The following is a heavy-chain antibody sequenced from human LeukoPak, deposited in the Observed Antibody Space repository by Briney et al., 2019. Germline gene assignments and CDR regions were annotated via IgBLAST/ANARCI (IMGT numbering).Heavy chain of an antibody. J-gene: IGHJ5*02. V-gene: IGHV4-30-2*01. CDR1: GGSISSGGYS. CDR3: ARGEDWFDP. CDR2: IYHSGST. Sequence: PSQTLSLTCAVSGGSISSGGYSWSWIRQPPGKGLEWIGYIYHSGSTYYNPSLEGRVTISVDRSKNQFSLKLNSVTAADTAVYYCARGEDWFDPWGQGTLVTVSS.